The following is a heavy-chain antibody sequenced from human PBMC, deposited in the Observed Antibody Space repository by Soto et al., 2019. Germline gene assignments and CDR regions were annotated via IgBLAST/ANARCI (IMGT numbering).Heavy chain of an antibody. J-gene: IGHJ4*02. V-gene: IGHV3-66*01. CDR3: ATLTKYDILTGFYPC. Sequence: EVQLVESGGGLVQPGGSLRLSCAASGFTVNSNYMSWVRQAPGKGLEWVSVIYSDGSTYDADSVKGSFIISRDNSNNTLYFQMNSLRAEDTAVYSCATLTKYDILTGFYPCWGQGTLVTVSS. CDR2: IYSDGST. CDR1: GFTVNSNY. D-gene: IGHD3-9*01.